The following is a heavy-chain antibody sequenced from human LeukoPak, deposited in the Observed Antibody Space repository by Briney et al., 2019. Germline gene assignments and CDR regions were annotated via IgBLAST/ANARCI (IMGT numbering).Heavy chain of an antibody. CDR3: AKSVAGPPYYYYSYMDV. D-gene: IGHD6-19*01. CDR2: IKHDGSEK. Sequence: GGSLRLSCAASGFTFSSYWLSWVRQAPGKGLEWVANIKHDGSEKYYMDSVKGRLTISRDNSNNTLYLQMNSLRAEDTAVYYCAKSVAGPPYYYYSYMDVWGKGTTVTVSS. J-gene: IGHJ6*03. V-gene: IGHV3-7*01. CDR1: GFTFSSYW.